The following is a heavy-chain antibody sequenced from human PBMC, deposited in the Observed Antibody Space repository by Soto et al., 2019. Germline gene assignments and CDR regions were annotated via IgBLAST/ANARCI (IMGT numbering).Heavy chain of an antibody. CDR3: ARGPLSSFAMDV. V-gene: IGHV1-69*13. CDR1: GDTFSSYA. D-gene: IGHD3-10*02. CDR2: IIPTFGRT. J-gene: IGHJ6*02. Sequence: SVKVSCKASGDTFSSYAISWVRQAPGKGLEWMGKIIPTFGRTNYAQKFQGRLTISADDSTSTAYMELSSLLSEDTAVYYCARGPLSSFAMDVWGQGTTVTVSS.